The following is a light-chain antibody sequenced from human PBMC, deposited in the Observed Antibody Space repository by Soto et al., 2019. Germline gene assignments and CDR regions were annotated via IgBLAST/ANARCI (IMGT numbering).Light chain of an antibody. V-gene: IGKV1-5*03. CDR3: QQHMNDFSFT. CDR1: QSVSVW. CDR2: QAS. J-gene: IGKJ3*01. Sequence: DIQMTQSPSTLSASVGDRVTITCRASQSVSVWLAWYQQKPGKAPNLLIYQASSLQSGVPSRFSARGSGTEFTLTISSLQHDDFATYYCQQHMNDFSFTFGPGTRVDV.